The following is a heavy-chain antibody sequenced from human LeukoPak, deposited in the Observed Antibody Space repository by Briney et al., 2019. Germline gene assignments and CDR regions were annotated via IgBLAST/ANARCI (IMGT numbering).Heavy chain of an antibody. V-gene: IGHV4-31*03. CDR3: ARERMDTAMALDY. Sequence: SETLSLTCTVSGGSISSGGYYWSWIRQHPGKGLEWIGYIYYSGSTYYSPSLKSRVTMSVDTSKNQFSLKLSSVTAADTAVYYCARERMDTAMALDYWGQGTLVTVSS. J-gene: IGHJ4*02. CDR1: GGSISSGGYY. CDR2: IYYSGST. D-gene: IGHD5-18*01.